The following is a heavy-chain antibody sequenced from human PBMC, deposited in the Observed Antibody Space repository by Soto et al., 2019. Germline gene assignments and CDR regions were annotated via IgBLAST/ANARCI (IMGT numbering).Heavy chain of an antibody. Sequence: GGSLRLSCAASGFTFSSYAMTWVRQAPGKGLEWVSVISGSGGSTYFADSVKGRFTISRDNSKNTLYLQMSSLRSEDTAIYYCAREQPRGDLGSRSFDYWGQGTLVTVSS. CDR2: ISGSGGST. CDR3: AREQPRGDLGSRSFDY. J-gene: IGHJ4*02. V-gene: IGHV3-23*01. CDR1: GFTFSSYA. D-gene: IGHD3-3*01.